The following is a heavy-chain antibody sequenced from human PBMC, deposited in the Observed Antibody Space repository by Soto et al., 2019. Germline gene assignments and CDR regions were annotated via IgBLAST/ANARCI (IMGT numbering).Heavy chain of an antibody. J-gene: IGHJ4*02. Sequence: QVQVVQSGAEVKQPGSSVKVSCKVSGVTFSTYSISWVRQAPGQGLEWVGGIIPIFGAAKHAQKFQGRVTITADDSTSTVYMELSGLRSEDTAVYFCARDGDRVTARHWGQGTLVTVSS. D-gene: IGHD7-27*01. CDR1: GVTFSTYS. CDR2: IIPIFGAA. CDR3: ARDGDRVTARH. V-gene: IGHV1-69*01.